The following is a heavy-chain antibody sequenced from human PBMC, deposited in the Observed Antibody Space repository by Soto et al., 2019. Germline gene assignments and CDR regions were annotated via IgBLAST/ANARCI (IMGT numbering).Heavy chain of an antibody. D-gene: IGHD3-10*01. J-gene: IGHJ6*02. CDR1: GGSISSGGYY. Sequence: QVQLQESGPGLVKPSQTLSLTCTVSGGSISSGGYYWSWIRQHPGKGLERIGHIYYSGSTYYNPSLKSRVTISVDTSKNQFSLKLSSVTAADTAVYYCARAANFHYYGSGRQPANYYYYGMDVWGQGTTVTVSS. V-gene: IGHV4-31*03. CDR3: ARAANFHYYGSGRQPANYYYYGMDV. CDR2: IYYSGST.